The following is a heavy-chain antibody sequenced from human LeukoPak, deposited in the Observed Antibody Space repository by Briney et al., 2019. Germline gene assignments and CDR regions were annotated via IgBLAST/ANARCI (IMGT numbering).Heavy chain of an antibody. D-gene: IGHD1-26*01. CDR1: GYSFTSYW. Sequence: GESLKISCKGSGYSFTSYWIGWVRQMPRKGLEWMGIIYPGDSDTRYSPSFQGQVTISADKSISTAYLQWSSLKASDTAMYYCARRHIEGDWKEPFDYWGQGTLVTVSS. J-gene: IGHJ4*02. V-gene: IGHV5-51*01. CDR2: IYPGDSDT. CDR3: ARRHIEGDWKEPFDY.